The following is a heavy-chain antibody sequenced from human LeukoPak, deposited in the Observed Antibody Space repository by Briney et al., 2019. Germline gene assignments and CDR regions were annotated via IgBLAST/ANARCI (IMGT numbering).Heavy chain of an antibody. CDR2: IRYDGIIT. Sequence: GGSLRLSCATSGFTFDSYGMHWVRLPPGKGLEWVAFIRYDGIITYYADSAQGRFTISRDSSMNTMYLHMGSLRAEDTALYYCAKDRFYYGSTSYYLDYWGQGTLVTVSS. CDR3: AKDRFYYGSTSYYLDY. D-gene: IGHD3-10*01. CDR1: GFTFDSYG. V-gene: IGHV3-30*02. J-gene: IGHJ4*02.